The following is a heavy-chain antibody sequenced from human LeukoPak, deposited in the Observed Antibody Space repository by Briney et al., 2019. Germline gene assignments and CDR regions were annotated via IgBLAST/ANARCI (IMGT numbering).Heavy chain of an antibody. Sequence: SVKVSCKASGGTFSSYTISWVRQVPGQGLEWMGRIIPILGIANYAQKFQGRVTITADKSTSTAYMELSSLRSEDTAVYYCARGLTAVAATYFDYWGQGTLVTVSS. J-gene: IGHJ4*02. V-gene: IGHV1-69*02. D-gene: IGHD6-19*01. CDR3: ARGLTAVAATYFDY. CDR2: IIPILGIA. CDR1: GGTFSSYT.